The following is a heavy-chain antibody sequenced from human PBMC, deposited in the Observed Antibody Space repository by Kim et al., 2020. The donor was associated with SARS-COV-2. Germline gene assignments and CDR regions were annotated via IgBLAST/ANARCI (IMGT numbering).Heavy chain of an antibody. Sequence: NYTPSLKSRVTISVDTSKNQFSLKLSSVTAADTAVYYCARVNYYYYGMDVWGQGTTVTVSS. V-gene: IGHV4-59*01. J-gene: IGHJ6*02. CDR3: ARVNYYYYGMDV.